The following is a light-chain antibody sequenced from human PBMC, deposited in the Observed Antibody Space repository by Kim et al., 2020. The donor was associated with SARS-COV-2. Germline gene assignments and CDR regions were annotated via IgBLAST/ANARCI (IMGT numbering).Light chain of an antibody. V-gene: IGLV3-19*01. CDR2: GKN. Sequence: VAWGQTVRITCQGDSLRRYYATWYQQKPGQAPILVIYGKNNRPSGIPDRFSGSSSGNTASLTITGTQAGDEADYYCNSRDSNDNVVFGGGTQLTVL. CDR1: SLRRYY. CDR3: NSRDSNDNVV. J-gene: IGLJ2*01.